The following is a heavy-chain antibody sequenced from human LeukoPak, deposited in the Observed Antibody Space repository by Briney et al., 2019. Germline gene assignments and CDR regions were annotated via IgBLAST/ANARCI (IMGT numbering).Heavy chain of an antibody. V-gene: IGHV1-69*05. CDR2: IIPIFGTA. Sequence: GASVKVSCKASGGTFSSYAISWVRQAPGQGLEWMGGIIPIFGTANYAQKFQGRVTITTDESTSTAYMELSSLRSEDTAVYYCAREAPAAGYFDYWGQGTLVTVSS. J-gene: IGHJ4*02. D-gene: IGHD6-13*01. CDR1: GGTFSSYA. CDR3: AREAPAAGYFDY.